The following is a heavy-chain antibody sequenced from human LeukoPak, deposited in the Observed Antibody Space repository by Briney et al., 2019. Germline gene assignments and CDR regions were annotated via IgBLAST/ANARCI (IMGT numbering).Heavy chain of an antibody. V-gene: IGHV1-2*02. CDR2: IKPDSGVT. D-gene: IGHD2-8*01. J-gene: IGHJ5*01. Sequence: GASVKVSCKASGYTFTDHYMHWVRQAPGQGLEWMGWIKPDSGVTKYAQKFQGRVTMTRDTSISTAYMELYRLTSDDTAVYSCARDFGMLRFDFWGQGTLVTVSS. CDR3: ARDFGMLRFDF. CDR1: GYTFTDHY.